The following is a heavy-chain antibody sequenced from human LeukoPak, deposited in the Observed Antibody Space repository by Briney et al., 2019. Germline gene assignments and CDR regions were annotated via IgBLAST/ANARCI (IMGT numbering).Heavy chain of an antibody. D-gene: IGHD6-19*01. J-gene: IGHJ4*02. CDR3: AAETVAGIFDY. CDR1: GYTFTAYQ. Sequence: SVKVSCKASGYTFTAYQMHWVRQAPGQGLEWMGGIIPIFGTANYAQKFQGRVTITADESTSTAYMELSSLRSEDTAVYYCAAETVAGIFDYWGQGTLVTVSS. CDR2: IIPIFGTA. V-gene: IGHV1-69*13.